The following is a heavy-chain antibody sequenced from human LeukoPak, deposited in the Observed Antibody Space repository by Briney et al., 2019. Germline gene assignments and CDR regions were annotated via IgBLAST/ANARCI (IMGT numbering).Heavy chain of an antibody. CDR2: IYYSGST. CDR3: ARAPISAARYYFDY. V-gene: IGHV4-59*12. J-gene: IGHJ4*02. Sequence: SETLSLTCTVSGGSISSYYWSWIRQPPGKGLEWIGYIYYSGSTNYNPSLKSRVTISVDTSKNQFSLKLSSVTAADTAVYYCARAPISAARYYFDYWGQGTLVTVSS. CDR1: GGSISSYY. D-gene: IGHD6-6*01.